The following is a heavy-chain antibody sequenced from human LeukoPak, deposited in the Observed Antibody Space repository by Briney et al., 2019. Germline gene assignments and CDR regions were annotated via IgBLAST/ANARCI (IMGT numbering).Heavy chain of an antibody. CDR2: ISDNGYST. D-gene: IGHD4-17*01. CDR3: AKRGYGDYGGYFDY. Sequence: GGSLRLSCAASAFTFSGYPMSWVRQAPGGGLEWVSTISDNGYSTYYADSVRGRFTISRDNSKNTLYLQMNSLRAEDTAVYYCAKRGYGDYGGYFDYWGQGTLVTVSS. CDR1: AFTFSGYP. J-gene: IGHJ4*02. V-gene: IGHV3-23*01.